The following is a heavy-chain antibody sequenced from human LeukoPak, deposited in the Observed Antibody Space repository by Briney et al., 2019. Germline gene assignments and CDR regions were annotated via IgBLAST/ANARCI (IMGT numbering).Heavy chain of an antibody. J-gene: IGHJ4*02. CDR3: ARGVRYSYGYRTYYFDY. D-gene: IGHD5-18*01. Sequence: SETLSLTCTVSGGSISSSSYYWGWIRQPPGKGLEWIGSIYYSGSTYYNPSLKSRVTISVDTSKNQFSQKLSSVTAADTAVYYCARGVRYSYGYRTYYFDYWGQGTLVTVSS. V-gene: IGHV4-39*07. CDR2: IYYSGST. CDR1: GGSISSSSYY.